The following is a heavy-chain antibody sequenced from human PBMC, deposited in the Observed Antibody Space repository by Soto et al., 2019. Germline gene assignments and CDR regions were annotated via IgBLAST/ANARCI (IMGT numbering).Heavy chain of an antibody. J-gene: IGHJ4*02. CDR1: GGSITTRCFS. Sequence: SETLSLTCAVSGGSITTRCFSWNWIRQSPGKGLEWIGCIYPSGTIFYNPSLNSRVTISLDMSTHQFTLRLNSVTAADTAVYYCATYGAFAKYYFDYWGRGALVTVSS. V-gene: IGHV4-30-2*06. D-gene: IGHD2-8*01. CDR3: ATYGAFAKYYFDY. CDR2: IYPSGTI.